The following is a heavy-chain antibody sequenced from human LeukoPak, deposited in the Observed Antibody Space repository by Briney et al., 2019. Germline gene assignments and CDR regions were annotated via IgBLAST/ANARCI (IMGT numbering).Heavy chain of an antibody. J-gene: IGHJ6*04. CDR2: IWYDGSNE. V-gene: IGHV3-33*01. Sequence: GGSLRLSCAASGFTFSSYGMHWVRQAPGKGLEWVAVIWYDGSNEYYADSVKGRFTISRDNSKNTLYLQMNSLRAEDTAVYYCARDRGFGQADVWGKGTTVTVSS. CDR1: GFTFSSYG. D-gene: IGHD3-10*01. CDR3: ARDRGFGQADV.